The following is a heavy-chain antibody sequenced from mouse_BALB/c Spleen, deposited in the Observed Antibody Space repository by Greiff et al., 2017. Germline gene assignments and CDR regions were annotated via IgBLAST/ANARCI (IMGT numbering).Heavy chain of an antibody. CDR3: AKVDYYVSRGFDY. CDR2: ISSGGST. V-gene: IGHV5-6-5*01. CDR1: GFTFSSYT. Sequence: EVQLVESGGGLVQPGGSLKLSCAASGFTFSSYTMSWVRQTPEKRLEWVASISSGGSTYYPDSVKGRFTISRDNARNILYLQMSSLRSEDTAMYYCAKVDYYVSRGFDYWGQGTTLTVSS. J-gene: IGHJ2*01. D-gene: IGHD1-1*01.